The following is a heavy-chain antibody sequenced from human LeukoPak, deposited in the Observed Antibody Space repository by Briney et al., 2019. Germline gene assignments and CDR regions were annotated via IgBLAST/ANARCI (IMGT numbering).Heavy chain of an antibody. Sequence: GRSLRLSCAASGFTFSSYAMHWVRQAPGKGLEWATVISYHARDQFYADSVKGRFTVSRDNSKNTLYLQMNSLRAEDSAVYYCAAQPCSGGVCYLDYWGQGTLVTVSS. CDR2: ISYHARDQ. J-gene: IGHJ4*02. D-gene: IGHD2-8*02. CDR3: AAQPCSGGVCYLDY. V-gene: IGHV3-30*04. CDR1: GFTFSSYA.